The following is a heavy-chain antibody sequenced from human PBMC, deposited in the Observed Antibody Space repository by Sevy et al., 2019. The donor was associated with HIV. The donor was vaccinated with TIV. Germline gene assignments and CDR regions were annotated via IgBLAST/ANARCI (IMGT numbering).Heavy chain of an antibody. CDR3: VKEGGGEGGDH. J-gene: IGHJ4*02. CDR1: GFSFSSYG. Sequence: GGSLRLSCAASGFSFSSYGMHWVRQAPGKGLEWMSYIQYDGSNKDYADSVKGRFTISRGNSKNTLYLQMNSLRVEDTAGFNCVKEGGGEGGDHWGQGTLVTVSS. V-gene: IGHV3-30*02. CDR2: IQYDGSNK. D-gene: IGHD2-21*01.